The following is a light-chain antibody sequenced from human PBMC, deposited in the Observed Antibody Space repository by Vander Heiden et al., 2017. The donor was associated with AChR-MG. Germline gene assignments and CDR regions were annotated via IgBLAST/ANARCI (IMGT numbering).Light chain of an antibody. V-gene: IGKV3-20*01. CDR3: QQYGNSPLT. J-gene: IGKJ4*01. CDR1: QSLSSNT. Sequence: IVLTPSPGTLSLSPGERATLSCRASQSLSSNTLAGYQQKPGQAPRLLIEGAASRATGIPDRFSGSGSVTDFTLTIGRLEPEDFAVYYCQQYGNSPLTFGGGTKVEIK. CDR2: GAA.